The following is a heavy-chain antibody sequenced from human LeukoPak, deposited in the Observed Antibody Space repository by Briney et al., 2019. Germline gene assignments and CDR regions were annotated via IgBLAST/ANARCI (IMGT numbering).Heavy chain of an antibody. D-gene: IGHD6-13*01. Sequence: AETLSLTCTVSGYSISSGYYWGWIRQPPGKGLEWIGSIYHSGSTYYNPSLKRRVTISVDKSKKKFCLQLSSVTAADTAVYYCARGGVQHQLVLDWFYPWGQGTLVTVSS. J-gene: IGHJ5*02. CDR1: GYSISSGYY. CDR3: ARGGVQHQLVLDWFYP. CDR2: IYHSGST. V-gene: IGHV4-38-2*02.